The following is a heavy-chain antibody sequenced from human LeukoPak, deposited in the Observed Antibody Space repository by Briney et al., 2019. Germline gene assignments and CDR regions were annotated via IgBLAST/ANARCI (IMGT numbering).Heavy chain of an antibody. CDR3: ARGPLASSSSWYGRKGLDYSYFDY. J-gene: IGHJ4*02. V-gene: IGHV4-4*02. D-gene: IGHD6-13*01. Sequence: SETLSLTCAVSGVSISNANWWTWIRQPPGKGLEWIGSIYYSGSTYYNPSLKSRVTISVDTSKNQFSLKLSSVTAADTAVYYCARGPLASSSSWYGRKGLDYSYFDYWGQGTLVTVSS. CDR1: GVSISNANW. CDR2: IYYSGST.